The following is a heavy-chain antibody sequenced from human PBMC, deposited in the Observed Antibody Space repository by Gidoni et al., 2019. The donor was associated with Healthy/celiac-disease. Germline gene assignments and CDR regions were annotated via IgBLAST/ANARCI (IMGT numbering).Heavy chain of an antibody. Sequence: QVQLQESGPGLVKPSQTLSLTCTDSGGSIRSGGYYWSWIRKHPGKGLEWIGYIYYSGSTYYNPSLKSRVTISVDTSKNQFSLKLSSVTAADTAVYYCARGRDGYNSYYFDYWGQGTLVTVSS. J-gene: IGHJ4*02. CDR1: GGSIRSGGYY. D-gene: IGHD5-12*01. CDR3: ARGRDGYNSYYFDY. V-gene: IGHV4-31*03. CDR2: IYYSGST.